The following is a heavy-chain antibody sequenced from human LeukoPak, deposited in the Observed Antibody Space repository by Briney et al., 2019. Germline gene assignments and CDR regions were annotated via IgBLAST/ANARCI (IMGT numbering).Heavy chain of an antibody. V-gene: IGHV3-30*03. CDR1: GFTFRSYG. J-gene: IGHJ6*02. CDR3: ASYLTSIPSGMDV. D-gene: IGHD2/OR15-2a*01. CDR2: ISYDGSNK. Sequence: GRSLRLSCAASGFTFRSYGMHWVRQAPGKGLEWVAVISYDGSNKYYADSVKGRFTISRDNGKNTLYLQLNSLRAEDTAVYYCASYLTSIPSGMDVWGQGTTVTVSS.